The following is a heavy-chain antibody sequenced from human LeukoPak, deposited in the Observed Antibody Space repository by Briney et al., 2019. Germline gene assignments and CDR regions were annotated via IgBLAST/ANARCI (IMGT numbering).Heavy chain of an antibody. D-gene: IGHD1-1*01. CDR3: ARGGLIQRHAFDI. V-gene: IGHV3-21*04. J-gene: IGHJ3*02. CDR1: GFTFSSYS. Sequence: GGSLRLSCAASGFTFSSYSMNWVRQAPGKGLEWVSSISSSSSYIYYADSVKGRFTISRDNAKNSLYLQMNSLRGEDTALYYCARGGLIQRHAFDIWGQGTMVTVSS. CDR2: ISSSSSYI.